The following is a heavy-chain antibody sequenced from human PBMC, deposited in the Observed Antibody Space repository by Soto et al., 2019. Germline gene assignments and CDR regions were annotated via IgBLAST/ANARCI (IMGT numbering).Heavy chain of an antibody. CDR3: ARGLAAAGTCFDY. J-gene: IGHJ4*02. D-gene: IGHD6-13*01. CDR2: ISAYNGDA. Sequence: GASVKFSCNASGYTFTSFGISWVRQAPGQGLEWRGWISAYNGDANYXXKLQGRVXXTTDTSTSTGXMELRXLGSDETAVHYCARGLAAAGTCFDYWGQGTLVTVSS. V-gene: IGHV1-18*01. CDR1: GYTFTSFG.